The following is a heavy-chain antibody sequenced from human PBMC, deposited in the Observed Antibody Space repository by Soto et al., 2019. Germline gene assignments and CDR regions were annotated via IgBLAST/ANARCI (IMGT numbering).Heavy chain of an antibody. J-gene: IGHJ5*02. V-gene: IGHV4-61*01. CDR1: GGSVSSRSHF. CDR2: INYTGNT. CDR3: ARYDAESGSNKLDP. Sequence: QVQLQESGPGVVKPSDTLSVTCTVSGGSVSSRSHFWSWIRQPPGGGLQWIGYINYTGNTNYSPSLKSRATLSVDTSRNQFSLRLTSVTAADTAIYYCARYDAESGSNKLDPWGQGTLVTVSS. D-gene: IGHD5-12*01.